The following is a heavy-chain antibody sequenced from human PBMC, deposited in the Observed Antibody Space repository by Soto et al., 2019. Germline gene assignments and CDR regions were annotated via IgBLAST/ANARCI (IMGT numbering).Heavy chain of an antibody. CDR3: AVYGSASPGDQGAHVDYYYYGMDV. D-gene: IGHD3-10*01. V-gene: IGHV1-69*06. CDR1: GGTFSSYA. Sequence: SVEVSCKASGGTFSSYAISWVRQAPGQGLEWMGGIIPIFGTANYAQKFQGRVTITADKSTSTAYMELSSLRSEDTDVYYCAVYGSASPGDQGAHVDYYYYGMDVWGQGTTVTVSS. CDR2: IIPIFGTA. J-gene: IGHJ6*02.